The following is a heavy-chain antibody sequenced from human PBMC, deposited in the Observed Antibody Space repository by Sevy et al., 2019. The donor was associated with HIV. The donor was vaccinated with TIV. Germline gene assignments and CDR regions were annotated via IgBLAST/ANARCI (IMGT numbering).Heavy chain of an antibody. D-gene: IGHD1-26*01. V-gene: IGHV3-30-3*01. CDR2: ISYDGSNK. Sequence: GGSLRLSCAASGFTFSSYAMHWVRQAPGKGLEWVAVISYDGSNKYHADSVKGRFTISRDNSKNTLYLQMNSLRAEDTAVYYCARDTVGATDYWGQGTLVTVSS. CDR3: ARDTVGATDY. CDR1: GFTFSSYA. J-gene: IGHJ4*02.